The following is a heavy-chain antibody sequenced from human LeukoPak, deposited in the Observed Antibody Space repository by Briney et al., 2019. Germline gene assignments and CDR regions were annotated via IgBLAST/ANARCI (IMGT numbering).Heavy chain of an antibody. J-gene: IGHJ4*02. Sequence: PSETLSLTCAVYGGSFSGYYWSWIRQPPGKGLEWIGEINHSGSTNYNPSLESRVTISVDTSKNQFSLKLSSVTAADTAVYYCARHRFLEWLPEEYYFDYWGQGTLVTVSS. CDR1: GGSFSGYY. CDR2: INHSGST. D-gene: IGHD3-3*01. V-gene: IGHV4-34*01. CDR3: ARHRFLEWLPEEYYFDY.